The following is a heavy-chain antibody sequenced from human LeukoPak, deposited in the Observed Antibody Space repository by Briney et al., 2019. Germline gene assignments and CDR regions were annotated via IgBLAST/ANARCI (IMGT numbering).Heavy chain of an antibody. CDR2: IIPIFGTA. CDR3: ARSSPYGDYLFDY. Sequence: GASVKVSCKASGGTFSSYAISWVRQAPGQGLEWMGRIIPIFGTANYAQRFQGRVTITTDESTSTAYMELSSLRSEDTAVYYCARSSPYGDYLFDYWGQGTLVTVSS. V-gene: IGHV1-69*05. D-gene: IGHD4-17*01. J-gene: IGHJ4*02. CDR1: GGTFSSYA.